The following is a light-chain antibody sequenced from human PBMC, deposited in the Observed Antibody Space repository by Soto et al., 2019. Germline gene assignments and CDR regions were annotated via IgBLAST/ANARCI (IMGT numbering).Light chain of an antibody. V-gene: IGKV1-39*01. J-gene: IGKJ1*01. Sequence: DIQMTQSPSSLSASVGDRVTITCRASQSISSYLNWYQQKPGKAPKLLIYAASSLQSGVPSRFSGSGSRTDFTLTISSLQPQDYATYYLQQSYSTPRTFGQGTKVEIK. CDR2: AAS. CDR3: QQSYSTPRT. CDR1: QSISSY.